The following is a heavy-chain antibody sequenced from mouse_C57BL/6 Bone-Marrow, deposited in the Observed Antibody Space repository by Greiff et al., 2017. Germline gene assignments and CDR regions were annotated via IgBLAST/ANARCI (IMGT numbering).Heavy chain of an antibody. J-gene: IGHJ2*01. CDR2: IYPSDSET. V-gene: IGHV1-61*01. CDR1: GYTFTSYW. Sequence: VQLQQPGAELVRPGSSVKLSCKASGYTFTSYWMDWVKQRPGQGLEWIGNIYPSDSETHYNQTFKDKATLTVDKSSSTAYMQLSSLTSEDSAVYYCARSKKGGNSRYFDYWGQGTTRTVSS. D-gene: IGHD2-1*01. CDR3: ARSKKGGNSRYFDY.